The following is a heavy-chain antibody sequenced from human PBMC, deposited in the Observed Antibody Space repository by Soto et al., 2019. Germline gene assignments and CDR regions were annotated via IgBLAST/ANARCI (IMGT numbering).Heavy chain of an antibody. CDR3: ARVMTTFGVISKGPDH. J-gene: IGHJ4*02. D-gene: IGHD3-3*01. V-gene: IGHV1-18*04. CDR2: ISTYNGDT. CDR1: GYPFTTYG. Sequence: ASVKVSCKASGYPFTTYGISWVRQAPGQGLEWMGWISTYNGDTEYPQSLQGRVTMTRDTSTATAYMELRSLRSDDTAVHYCARVMTTFGVISKGPDHWGQGTLVTVSS.